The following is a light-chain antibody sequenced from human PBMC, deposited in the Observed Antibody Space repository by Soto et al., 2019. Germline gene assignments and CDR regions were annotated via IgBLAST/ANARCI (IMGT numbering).Light chain of an antibody. V-gene: IGKV1-39*01. CDR3: QQSYITPYS. CDR2: DAS. J-gene: IGKJ2*03. Sequence: IHLTQSPSFLSTSVGHRVTITCRASENIRDFVNWYQQKPGKAPQLLIYDASSLQSAVPARFSGGGYGTDFNLTISGLQTEDFATYYCQQSYITPYSFGQGTKVDIK. CDR1: ENIRDF.